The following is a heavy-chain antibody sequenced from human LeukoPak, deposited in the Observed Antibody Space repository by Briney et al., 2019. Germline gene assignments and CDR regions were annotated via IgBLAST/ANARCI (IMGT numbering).Heavy chain of an antibody. Sequence: GASVKVSCKASGYTFTSYYMHWVRLAPGQGLEWMGIINPSGGSTSYAQKLQGRVTMTTDTSTSTAYMELRSLRSDDTAVYYCARDQYHNWNYGGPNWFDPWGQGALVTVSS. V-gene: IGHV1-46*01. D-gene: IGHD1-7*01. CDR2: INPSGGST. CDR3: ARDQYHNWNYGGPNWFDP. CDR1: GYTFTSYY. J-gene: IGHJ5*02.